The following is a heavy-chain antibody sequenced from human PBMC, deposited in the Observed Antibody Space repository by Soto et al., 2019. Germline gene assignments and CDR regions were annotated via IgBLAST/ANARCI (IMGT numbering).Heavy chain of an antibody. CDR1: GFTLSSYS. CDR3: AGEEGTTLGGMDV. D-gene: IGHD7-27*01. J-gene: IGHJ6*02. Sequence: PGGSLRLSCAASGFTLSSYSMNWVRQAPGKGLEWVSSISSSSSYIYYADSVKGRFTISRDNAKNSLYLQMNSLRAEDTAAYYCAGEEGTTLGGMDVWGQGTTVTVSS. V-gene: IGHV3-21*01. CDR2: ISSSSSYI.